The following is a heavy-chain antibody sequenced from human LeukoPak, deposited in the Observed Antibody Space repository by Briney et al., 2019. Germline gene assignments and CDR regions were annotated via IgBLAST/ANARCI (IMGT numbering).Heavy chain of an antibody. CDR3: ATDNPYSSSWYVWGGYYYGMDV. J-gene: IGHJ6*02. CDR2: FDPEDGET. V-gene: IGHV1-24*01. Sequence: GASVNVSCKVSGYTLTELSMHWVRQAPGKGLEGIGGFDPEDGETIYAQKFQGRVIMTEDTATGTAYMELSSLRSEDTAVYYCATDNPYSSSWYVWGGYYYGMDVWGQGTTVTVSS. D-gene: IGHD6-13*01. CDR1: GYTLTELS.